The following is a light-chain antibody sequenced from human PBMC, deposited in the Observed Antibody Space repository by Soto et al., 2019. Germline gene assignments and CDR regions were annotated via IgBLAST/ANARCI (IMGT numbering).Light chain of an antibody. CDR2: GAS. CDR1: QSVSSN. Sequence: EIVMTQSPATLSVSPGERATLSCRASQSVSSNLAWYQQKPGQAPRLLIYGASTRATGIPARFSGSGSGTEFTLTISSVRSEEFAVYYCQQYNNWPRTFGQGTKVEIK. J-gene: IGKJ1*01. CDR3: QQYNNWPRT. V-gene: IGKV3-15*01.